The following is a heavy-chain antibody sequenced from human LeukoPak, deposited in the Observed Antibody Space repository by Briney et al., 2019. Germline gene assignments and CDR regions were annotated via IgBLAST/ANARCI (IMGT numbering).Heavy chain of an antibody. Sequence: GGSLRLSCAPSGFTFSDFAMSWVRQAPGKGLESVAAISGSAGATHYADSVKGRFTISRDNSKNTLYLHMNSLRAEDTAVYFCAKRGVVIRGLLVIGLHTEAYYFDSWGQGILVTVSS. CDR3: AKRGVVIRGLLVIGLHTEAYYFDS. CDR1: GFTFSDFA. J-gene: IGHJ4*02. CDR2: ISGSAGAT. V-gene: IGHV3-23*01. D-gene: IGHD3-10*01.